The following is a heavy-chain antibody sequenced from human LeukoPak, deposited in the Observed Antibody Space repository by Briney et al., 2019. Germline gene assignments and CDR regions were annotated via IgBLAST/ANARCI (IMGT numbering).Heavy chain of an antibody. CDR2: ISAYNGNT. Sequence: ASVKVSCKASGYTFTSYGISWVRQAPGQGLEWMGWISAYNGNTNYAQKLQGRVTMTTDTSTSTAYMELRSLRSDDTAVYYCARAECSTTNCHTRIRNYYMDVWGTGTPVTVSS. V-gene: IGHV1-18*01. CDR3: ARAECSTTNCHTRIRNYYMDV. CDR1: GYTFTSYG. D-gene: IGHD2-2*01. J-gene: IGHJ6*03.